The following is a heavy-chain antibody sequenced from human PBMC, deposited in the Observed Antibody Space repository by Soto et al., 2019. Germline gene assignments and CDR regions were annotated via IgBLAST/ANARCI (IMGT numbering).Heavy chain of an antibody. J-gene: IGHJ4*01. V-gene: IGHV3-7*01. CDR1: GFTFTSYW. Sequence: EVQLVESGGGLVQPGGSLRLSCAASGFTFTSYWMSWVRQAPGKGLEWVANIKGDGSDTYYVDSVKGRFTISRDNAKNTRYLQTIRLRADDTFVCCCVTEVWVYSYMSSGYAAYWAHGNLVNASS. D-gene: IGHD3-3*01. CDR3: VTEVWVYSYMSSGYAAY. CDR2: IKGDGSDT.